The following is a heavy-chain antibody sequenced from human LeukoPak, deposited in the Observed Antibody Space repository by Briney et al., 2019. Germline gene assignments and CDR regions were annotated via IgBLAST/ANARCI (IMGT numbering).Heavy chain of an antibody. CDR2: INPNTGGT. Sequence: ASVKVSCKASGYTFTGYYLLWVRQAPGQGLEWMGWINPNTGGTKYAQKFQGRVTMTRATSISTAYMEVTRLTSDDTAVYYCARALVPAAQRLSSWGQGTLVTVSS. V-gene: IGHV1-2*02. J-gene: IGHJ5*02. CDR1: GYTFTGYY. CDR3: ARALVPAAQRLSS. D-gene: IGHD2-2*01.